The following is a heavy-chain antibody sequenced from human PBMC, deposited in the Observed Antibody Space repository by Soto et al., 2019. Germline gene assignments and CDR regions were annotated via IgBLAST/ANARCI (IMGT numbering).Heavy chain of an antibody. CDR1: GASISSGDYF. J-gene: IGHJ4*02. CDR3: AREGGYGLYYFDY. CDR2: IYDSGSS. D-gene: IGHD5-18*01. Sequence: SETLSLTCTVSGASISSGDYFWSWIRQSPGKGLEWIGYIYDSGSSYYNPSLQSRVTMSVDTSKNQFSLKLSSVTAADTAVYYCAREGGYGLYYFDYWGQGTLVTVSS. V-gene: IGHV4-30-4*02.